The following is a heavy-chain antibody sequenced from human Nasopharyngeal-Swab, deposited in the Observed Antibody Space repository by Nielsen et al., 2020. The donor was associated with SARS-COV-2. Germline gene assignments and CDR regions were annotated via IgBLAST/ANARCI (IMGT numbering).Heavy chain of an antibody. D-gene: IGHD4-23*01. CDR2: ISGSGGST. CDR3: AKEVTYGGIQHCGMDV. CDR1: GFTFSSYA. V-gene: IGHV3-23*01. J-gene: IGHJ6*02. Sequence: GGSLRLSCAASGFTFSSYAMSWVRQAPGKGLEWVSAISGSGGSTYYADSVKGRFTISRDNSKNTLYLQMNSLRAEDTAVYYCAKEVTYGGIQHCGMDVWGQGTTVNVSS.